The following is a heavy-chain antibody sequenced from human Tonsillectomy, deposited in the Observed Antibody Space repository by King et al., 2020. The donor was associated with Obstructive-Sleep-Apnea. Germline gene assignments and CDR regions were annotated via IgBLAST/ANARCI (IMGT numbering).Heavy chain of an antibody. Sequence: QLVQSGAEVKKPGESLKISCKGSGYSFTTYWIGRVRQMPGKGLEWMGIIYPGDSDTRYSPSFQGQVTISADKSISTVYLQWSRLKASDTALYDCARRKHDSGGESLGFDPXGQGTLVTVSS. CDR3: ARRKHDSGGESLGFDP. CDR1: GYSFTTYW. D-gene: IGHD4-23*01. J-gene: IGHJ5*02. CDR2: IYPGDSDT. V-gene: IGHV5-51*01.